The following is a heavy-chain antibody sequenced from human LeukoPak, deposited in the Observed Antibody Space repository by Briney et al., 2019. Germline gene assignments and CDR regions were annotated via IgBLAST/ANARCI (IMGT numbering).Heavy chain of an antibody. V-gene: IGHV3-21*01. CDR3: ARGGYSSTSCYHY. CDR1: GFTFSSYS. CDR2: ISSSGSYI. D-gene: IGHD2-2*01. Sequence: PGGSLRLSCAASGFTFSSYSMNWVRQAPGKGLEWVSSISSSGSYIYYADSVKGRFTISRDNAKNSLYLQMNSLRAEDTAVYYCARGGYSSTSCYHYWGQGTLVTVSS. J-gene: IGHJ4*02.